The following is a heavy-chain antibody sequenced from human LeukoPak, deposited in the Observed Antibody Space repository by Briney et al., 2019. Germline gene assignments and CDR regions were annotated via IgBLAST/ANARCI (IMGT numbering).Heavy chain of an antibody. D-gene: IGHD3-22*01. CDR2: ISSSGSTI. Sequence: GGSLRLSCAASGFTFSSYEMNWVRQAPGKGLEWVSYISSSGSTIYYADSVKGRFTISRDNAKNSLYPQMNSLRAEDTAVYYCAMHYYDSSGYYVFDYWGQGTLVTVSS. CDR3: AMHYYDSSGYYVFDY. CDR1: GFTFSSYE. V-gene: IGHV3-48*03. J-gene: IGHJ4*02.